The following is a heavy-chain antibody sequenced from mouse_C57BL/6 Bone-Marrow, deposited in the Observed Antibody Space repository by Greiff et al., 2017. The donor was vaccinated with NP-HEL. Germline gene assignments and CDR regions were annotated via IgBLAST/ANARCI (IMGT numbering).Heavy chain of an antibody. CDR3: SVDYGGLGWFAD. CDR2: IHPNSGST. J-gene: IGHJ3*01. Sequence: QVQLQQPGAELVKPGASVKLSCKASGYTFTSYWMHWVKQRPGQGLEWIGMIHPNSGSTNYNEKFKSKATLTVDKSSSTAYMQLSSLPSEDSAVYYWSVDYGGLGWFADWGQGTLVTVSA. V-gene: IGHV1-64*01. D-gene: IGHD2-4*01. CDR1: GYTFTSYW.